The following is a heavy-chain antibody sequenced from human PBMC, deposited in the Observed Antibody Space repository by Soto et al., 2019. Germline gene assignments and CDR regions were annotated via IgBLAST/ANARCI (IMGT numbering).Heavy chain of an antibody. CDR1: GGPFSSYA. CDR2: IIPIFGTA. CDR3: ARWINVDTAMAAFYYYYGMDV. V-gene: IGHV1-69*06. Sequence: AVKVSCKASGGPFSSYAISWVRQAPGQGLEWMGGIIPIFGTANYAQKFQGRVTITADKSTSTAYMELSSLRSEDTAVYYCARWINVDTAMAAFYYYYGMDVWGQGTTVTVSS. J-gene: IGHJ6*02. D-gene: IGHD5-18*01.